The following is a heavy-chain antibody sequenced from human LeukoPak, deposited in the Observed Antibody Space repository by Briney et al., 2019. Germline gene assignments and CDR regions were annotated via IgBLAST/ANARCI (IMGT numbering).Heavy chain of an antibody. V-gene: IGHV4-59*01. CDR1: GGSISSYY. CDR3: ARGMNDYPFDP. CDR2: IYYSGST. J-gene: IGHJ5*02. Sequence: PSETLSLTCTVSGGSISSYYWSWIRQPPGKGLEWIGYIYYSGSTNYNPSLKSRVTISVDTSKNQFSLKLSSVTAADTAVYYCARGMNDYPFDPWGQGTLVTVSS. D-gene: IGHD5-12*01.